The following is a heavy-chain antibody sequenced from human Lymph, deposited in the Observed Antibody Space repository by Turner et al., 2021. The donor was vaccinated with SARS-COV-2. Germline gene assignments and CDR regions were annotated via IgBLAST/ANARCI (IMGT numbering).Heavy chain of an antibody. CDR3: ARVIPAGWYYFDY. CDR1: GGAISSSY. Sequence: QVQLQESGPGLVKPSETLSLTCPVSGGAISSSYWRWIRQPPGKGLELIGYIFYSGSTIYNPSLKSRVTISVDTSKNQFSLKLSSVTAADTAVYYCARVIPAGWYYFDYWGQGTLVTVSS. J-gene: IGHJ4*02. CDR2: IFYSGST. V-gene: IGHV4-59*01. D-gene: IGHD2-2*01.